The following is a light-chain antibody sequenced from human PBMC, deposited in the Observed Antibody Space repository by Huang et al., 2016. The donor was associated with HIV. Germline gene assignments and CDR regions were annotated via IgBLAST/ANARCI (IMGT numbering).Light chain of an antibody. CDR1: QSIMNN. CDR3: QQYNNWPPLLT. J-gene: IGKJ4*01. Sequence: EIVLTQSLATLSLSPGERAALSCRATQSIMNNLAWYHQKAGQSPRLLIYGSSTRATGIPARCRGSGSGTDFTLTISSLQSEDFAVYFCQQYNNWPPLLTFGGGTKVEIK. CDR2: GSS. V-gene: IGKV3-15*01.